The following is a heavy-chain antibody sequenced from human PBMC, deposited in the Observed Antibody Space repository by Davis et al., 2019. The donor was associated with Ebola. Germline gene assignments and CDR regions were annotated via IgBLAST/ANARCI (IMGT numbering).Heavy chain of an antibody. J-gene: IGHJ4*02. CDR3: ARDSPARGGYSGYDMDY. Sequence: PSETLSLTCAVSGYSISSSYYWGWIRQTPGKGLEWIGSIYYSGSTYYNPSLKSRVTISVDTSKNQFSLKLSSVTAADTAVYYCARDSPARGGYSGYDMDYWGQGTLVTVSS. CDR1: GYSISSSYY. CDR2: IYYSGST. D-gene: IGHD5-12*01. V-gene: IGHV4-38-2*02.